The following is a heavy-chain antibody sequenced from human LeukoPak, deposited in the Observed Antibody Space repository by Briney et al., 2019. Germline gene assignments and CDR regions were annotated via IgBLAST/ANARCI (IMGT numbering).Heavy chain of an antibody. J-gene: IGHJ3*02. CDR2: ISGSGGST. D-gene: IGHD2-21*01. V-gene: IGHV3-23*01. CDR1: GFTFSNNA. Sequence: GGSLRLSCAASGFTFSNNASSWVRQAPGKGLEWVSVISGSGGSTYYADSVKGRFTISRDNSKNTLYLQMDSLRAGDTAVYYCARGRLRVIDAFDIWGQGTMVTVSS. CDR3: ARGRLRVIDAFDI.